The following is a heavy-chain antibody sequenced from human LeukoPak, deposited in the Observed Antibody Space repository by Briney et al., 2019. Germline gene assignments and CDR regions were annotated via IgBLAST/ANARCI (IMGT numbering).Heavy chain of an antibody. CDR3: ARSQGFFDY. J-gene: IGHJ4*02. CDR2: INSDGSST. V-gene: IGHV3-74*01. Sequence: GGSLRLSCAASAFTFSNSWMRWVRQAPGKGLVWVSRINSDGSSTSYADSVKGRFTISRDNAKNTLYLEMNSLRGEDTAVYYCARSQGFFDYWGQGTLVTVSS. CDR1: AFTFSNSW.